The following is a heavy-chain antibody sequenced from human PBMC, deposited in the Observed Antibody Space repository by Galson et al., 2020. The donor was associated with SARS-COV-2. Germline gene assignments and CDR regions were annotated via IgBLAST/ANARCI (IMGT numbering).Heavy chain of an antibody. CDR1: GFTFSSYE. Sequence: GGSLRLSCAASGFTFSSYETNWVRQAPGKGLEWVSYISSSGSTIYYADSVKGRFTISRDNAKNSLYLQMNSLRVEDTAVYYCAREMEAPDYWGQGTLVTVSS. CDR2: ISSSGSTI. CDR3: AREMEAPDY. V-gene: IGHV3-48*03. D-gene: IGHD1-1*01. J-gene: IGHJ4*02.